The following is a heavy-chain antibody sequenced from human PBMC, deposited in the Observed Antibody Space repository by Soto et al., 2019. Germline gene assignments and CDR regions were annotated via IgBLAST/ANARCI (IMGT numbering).Heavy chain of an antibody. Sequence: PSETLSLTCAVYGGSFSGYSWSWIRQPPGKGLEWIGEINHSGSTNYNPCLKSRVTISVDTSHNQFSLKLSSVTAADTAVDYCARSIRNWNDLRYYYYGMDVWGQGTTVTVSS. CDR3: ARSIRNWNDLRYYYYGMDV. D-gene: IGHD1-1*01. V-gene: IGHV4-34*01. CDR1: GGSFSGYS. CDR2: INHSGST. J-gene: IGHJ6*02.